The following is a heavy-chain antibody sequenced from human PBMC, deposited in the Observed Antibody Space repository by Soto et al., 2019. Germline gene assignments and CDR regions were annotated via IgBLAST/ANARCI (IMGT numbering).Heavy chain of an antibody. CDR1: GFTFRSYA. D-gene: IGHD2-15*01. J-gene: IGHJ4*02. Sequence: GGSLRLSCASSGFTFRSYAMSWVRQAPGKGLEWVSAISGGGGYTFYADSVKGRFTISRDNAKNTLYLQMNSLRAEDTAIYYCAKDQEGGVASVMDYWGQGTLVTVSS. CDR2: ISGGGGYT. CDR3: AKDQEGGVASVMDY. V-gene: IGHV3-23*01.